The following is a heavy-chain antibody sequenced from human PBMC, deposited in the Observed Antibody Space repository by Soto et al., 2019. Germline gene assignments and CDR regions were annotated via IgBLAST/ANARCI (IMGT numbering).Heavy chain of an antibody. CDR1: AGSISSGTYY. V-gene: IGHV4-31*03. J-gene: IGHJ5*02. CDR3: ARGNDFRTGWFDP. Sequence: QVQLQESGPGLVKPSQTMSVTCTVSAGSISSGTYYWNWIRQHPGKGLEWIGYMYYSGTTYYNPSLQSRVTISGDTSKNQFSLKLSSVTVADTAVYYCARGNDFRTGWFDPWGQGIMVTVSS. CDR2: MYYSGTT. D-gene: IGHD4-4*01.